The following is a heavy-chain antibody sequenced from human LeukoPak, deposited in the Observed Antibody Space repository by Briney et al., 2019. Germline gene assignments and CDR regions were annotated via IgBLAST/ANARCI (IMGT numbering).Heavy chain of an antibody. CDR2: ISYDGSNK. Sequence: GGSLRLSCAASGFTFSNYGMHWVRQAPGKGLEWVAVISYDGSNKYYADSVKGRFTISRDNSKNTLYLQMNSLRTEDTAVYYCAKDKFGPWGSSFDYWGQGTLVTVSS. D-gene: IGHD3-10*01. V-gene: IGHV3-30*18. J-gene: IGHJ4*02. CDR3: AKDKFGPWGSSFDY. CDR1: GFTFSNYG.